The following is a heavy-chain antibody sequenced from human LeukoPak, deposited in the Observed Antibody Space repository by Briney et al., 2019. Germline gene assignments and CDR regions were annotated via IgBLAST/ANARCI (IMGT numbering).Heavy chain of an antibody. V-gene: IGHV3-48*04. J-gene: IGHJ6*03. CDR1: GFTFSSYA. D-gene: IGHD2-21*02. CDR3: ARAFHWVTPSYYYYMDV. Sequence: GGSLRLSCAASGFTFSSYAMSWVRQAPGKGLEWVSYISSSGSTIYYADSVKGRFTISRDNAKNSLYLQMNSLRAEDTAVYYCARAFHWVTPSYYYYMDVWGKGTTVTVSS. CDR2: ISSSGSTI.